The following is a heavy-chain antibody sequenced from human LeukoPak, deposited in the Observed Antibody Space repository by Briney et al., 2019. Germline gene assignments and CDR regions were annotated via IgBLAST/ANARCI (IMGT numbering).Heavy chain of an antibody. J-gene: IGHJ6*03. CDR1: GGSISSSSYY. V-gene: IGHV4-39*07. CDR2: IYYSGST. CDR3: ERLSSSAVAGLYYYYYMDV. D-gene: IGHD6-19*01. Sequence: PSETLSLTCTVSGGSISSSSYYWGWIRQPPGKGLEWIGSIYYSGSTYYNPSLKSRVTISVDTSKNQFSLKLSSVTAADTAVYYCERLSSSAVAGLYYYYYMDVWGKGTTVTICS.